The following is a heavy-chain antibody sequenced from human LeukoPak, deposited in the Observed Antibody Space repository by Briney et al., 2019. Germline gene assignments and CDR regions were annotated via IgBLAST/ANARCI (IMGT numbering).Heavy chain of an antibody. J-gene: IGHJ4*02. CDR1: GFTFETHD. D-gene: IGHD6-19*01. V-gene: IGHV3-30*18. CDR3: AKEQSSGWYRTADY. Sequence: PGGSRRLSCADSGFTFETHDMHWVRRAPGKGLEWVGVASRDGVSQNYGDSVEGRFTISRDQSDNTLFLQMNSLRPEDTAIYYCAKEQSSGWYRTADYWGQGTLVTVSS. CDR2: ASRDGVSQ.